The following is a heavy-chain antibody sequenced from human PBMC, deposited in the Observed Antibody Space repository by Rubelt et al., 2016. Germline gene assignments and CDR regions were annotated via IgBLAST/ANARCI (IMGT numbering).Heavy chain of an antibody. D-gene: IGHD3-22*01. J-gene: IGHJ4*02. V-gene: IGHV3-21*04. Sequence: GLEWVSSISGSSSYIYYADSVKGRFTISRDNAKNSLYLQMRSLRAEDTAVYYCAKVGLHYYDSSGLDYWGQGTLVTVSS. CDR3: AKVGLHYYDSSGLDY. CDR2: ISGSSSYI.